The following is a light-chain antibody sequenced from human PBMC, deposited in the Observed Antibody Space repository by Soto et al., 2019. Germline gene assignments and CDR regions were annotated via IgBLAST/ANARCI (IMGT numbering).Light chain of an antibody. CDR2: GAS. J-gene: IGKJ1*01. CDR3: QQYNNWPRT. CDR1: QSVSSN. V-gene: IGKV3-15*01. Sequence: IVLTQSPGTLSLSPGESATLSCRASQSVSSNLAWYQQKPGQAPRLLIYGASTRATGIPARFSGSGSGTEFTLTISSLQSEDFAVYYCQQYNNWPRTFGQGNKVDI.